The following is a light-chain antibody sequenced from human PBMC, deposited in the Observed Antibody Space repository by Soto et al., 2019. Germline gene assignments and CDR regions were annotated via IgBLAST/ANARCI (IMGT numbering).Light chain of an antibody. V-gene: IGKV1-27*01. CDR1: QGIANY. CDR2: AAS. J-gene: IGKJ3*01. Sequence: DIQMTQSPSSLSASVGDRVTITCRASQGIANYLAWYQQKPGKVPKLLIYAASTLEPGVPSRFSGSGFGTDFTLSNSSLQPEDFATYYCQKYNGAPFTFGRGTKVDIK. CDR3: QKYNGAPFT.